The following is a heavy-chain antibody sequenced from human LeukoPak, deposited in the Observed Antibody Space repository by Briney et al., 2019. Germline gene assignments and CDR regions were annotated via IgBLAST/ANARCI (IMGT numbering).Heavy chain of an antibody. D-gene: IGHD3-10*01. Sequence: PGGSLRLSCAASGFTFSSYSMNWVRQAPGKGLEWVSSISSSSSYIYYADSVKGRFTISRDNAKNTLYLQMKSLRAEDTAVYYCAREDYFGSGTHALDYWGQGTPVTVSS. V-gene: IGHV3-21*01. J-gene: IGHJ4*02. CDR2: ISSSSSYI. CDR1: GFTFSSYS. CDR3: AREDYFGSGTHALDY.